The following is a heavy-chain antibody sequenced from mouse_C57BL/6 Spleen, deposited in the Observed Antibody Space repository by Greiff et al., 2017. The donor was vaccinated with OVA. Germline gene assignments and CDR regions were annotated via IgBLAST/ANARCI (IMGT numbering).Heavy chain of an antibody. CDR1: GYTFTSYW. J-gene: IGHJ2*01. D-gene: IGHD1-1*01. V-gene: IGHV1-64*01. Sequence: VQLQQPGAELVKPGASVKLSCKASGYTFTSYWMHWVKQRPGQGLEWIGMIHPNSGSTNYNEKFKSKATLTVDKSSSTAYMQLSSLTSEDSAVYYCARSGNYGSTHFDYWGQGTTLTVSS. CDR3: ARSGNYGSTHFDY. CDR2: IHPNSGST.